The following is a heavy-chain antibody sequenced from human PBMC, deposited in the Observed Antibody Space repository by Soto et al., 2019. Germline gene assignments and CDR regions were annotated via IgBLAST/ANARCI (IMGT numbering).Heavy chain of an antibody. CDR1: GGSFSGYY. J-gene: IGHJ4*02. Sequence: SETLSLTCAVYGGSFSGYYWSWIRQPPGKGLEWIGEINHSGSTNYNPSLKSRVTISVDTSKNQFSLKLSSVTAADTAVYYCARVRITMVRGVKDFDYGGQGTLVTVSS. CDR3: ARVRITMVRGVKDFDY. V-gene: IGHV4-34*01. D-gene: IGHD3-10*01. CDR2: INHSGST.